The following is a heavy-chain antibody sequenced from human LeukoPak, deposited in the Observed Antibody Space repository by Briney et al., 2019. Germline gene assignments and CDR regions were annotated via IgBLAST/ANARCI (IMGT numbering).Heavy chain of an antibody. Sequence: SVKVSFKASGGTFSSYAISWVRQAPGQGPEWMGGIIPIFGTANYAQKFQGRVTITADESTSTAYMELSSLRSEDTAVYYCARGYCSSTSCSYFDYWGQGTLVTVSS. CDR1: GGTFSSYA. J-gene: IGHJ4*02. CDR2: IIPIFGTA. D-gene: IGHD2-2*01. V-gene: IGHV1-69*13. CDR3: ARGYCSSTSCSYFDY.